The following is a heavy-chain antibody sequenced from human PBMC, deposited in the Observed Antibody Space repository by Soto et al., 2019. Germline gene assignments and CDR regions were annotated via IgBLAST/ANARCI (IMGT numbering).Heavy chain of an antibody. CDR1: GYTFTGYY. V-gene: IGHV1-2*04. Sequence: SVKVSCKASGYTFTGYYMHWVRQAPVQGLEWMGWINPNSGGTNYAQKFQGWVTMTRDTSISTAYMELSRLRSDDTAVYYCARGMITFGGVIGLDYWGQGTLVTVSS. CDR3: ARGMITFGGVIGLDY. D-gene: IGHD3-16*02. J-gene: IGHJ4*02. CDR2: INPNSGGT.